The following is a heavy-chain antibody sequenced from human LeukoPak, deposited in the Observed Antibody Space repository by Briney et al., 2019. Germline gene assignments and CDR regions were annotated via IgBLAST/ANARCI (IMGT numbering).Heavy chain of an antibody. CDR2: ISGSGGST. D-gene: IGHD6-19*01. Sequence: GGSLRLSCAGSGFTPSNCGMSWVRQAPGKGLEWVSGISGSGGSTYYADSVKGRFTISRDNSKSTLYLQMNSLRAEDTATYYCAARPTSEAVAPSDFWGQGTLVTVSP. CDR1: GFTPSNCG. J-gene: IGHJ4*02. V-gene: IGHV3-23*01. CDR3: AARPTSEAVAPSDF.